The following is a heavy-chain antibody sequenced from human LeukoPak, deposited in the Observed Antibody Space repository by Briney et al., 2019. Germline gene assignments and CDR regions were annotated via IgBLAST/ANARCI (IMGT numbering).Heavy chain of an antibody. D-gene: IGHD5-12*01. CDR1: GFTFDDYA. CDR3: AKDSGYDFFDY. CDR2: ISWNSGSI. Sequence: PGGSLRLSCAASGFTFDDYAMHWVRQAPGKGLEWVSGISWNSGSIGYADSVKGRFTISRDNAKNSLYLQMNSLRAEDTALYYCAKDSGYDFFDYWGQGTLVTVSS. J-gene: IGHJ4*02. V-gene: IGHV3-9*01.